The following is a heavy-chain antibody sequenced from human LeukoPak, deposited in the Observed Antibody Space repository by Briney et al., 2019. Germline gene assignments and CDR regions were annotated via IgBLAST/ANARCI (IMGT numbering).Heavy chain of an antibody. CDR1: GGSISSSSYY. V-gene: IGHV4-39*01. Sequence: SETLSLTCTVSGGSISSSSYYWGWIRQPPGKGLEWIGSIYYSGSTYYNPSLKSRVTISVDTSKNQFSLKLSSVTAADTAVYYCARASGYYPNWFDPWGQGTLVTVSS. CDR2: IYYSGST. D-gene: IGHD3-22*01. J-gene: IGHJ5*02. CDR3: ARASGYYPNWFDP.